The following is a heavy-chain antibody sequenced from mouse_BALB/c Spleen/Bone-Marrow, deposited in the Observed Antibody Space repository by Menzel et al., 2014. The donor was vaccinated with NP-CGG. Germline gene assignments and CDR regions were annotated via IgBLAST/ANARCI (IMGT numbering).Heavy chain of an antibody. V-gene: IGHV5-6-4*01. D-gene: IGHD1-1*01. CDR3: TRDPFYYGSSYAMDY. CDR1: GFTFSSYT. CDR2: ISSGGSYT. Sequence: EVKLVESGGGLAKPGRSLKLSCAASGFTFSSYTMSWVRQTPEKRLEWVATISSGGSYTYYPDSVKGRFTISRDNAKNTLYLQMSSLKSEDTAMYYCTRDPFYYGSSYAMDYWGQGTSVTVSS. J-gene: IGHJ4*01.